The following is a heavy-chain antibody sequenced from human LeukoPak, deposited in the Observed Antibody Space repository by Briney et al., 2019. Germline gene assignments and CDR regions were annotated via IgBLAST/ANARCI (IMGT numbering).Heavy chain of an antibody. V-gene: IGHV3-74*01. CDR1: GFTLSNYW. CDR2: LHSNGAFA. J-gene: IGHJ4*01. CDR3: ARFVVVTAGDY. D-gene: IGHD2-21*02. Sequence: GGSLRLSCSASGFTLSNYWMHWVRQAPGRGLVWVARLHSNGAFATYADSVKGRFTISRNTAKNTLYLQMNSLRVEDTAVYYCARFVVVTAGDYWGQGTLVTVSS.